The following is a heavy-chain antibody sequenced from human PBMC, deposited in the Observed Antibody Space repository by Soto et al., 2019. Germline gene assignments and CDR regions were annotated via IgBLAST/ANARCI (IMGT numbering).Heavy chain of an antibody. CDR2: IYYSGST. V-gene: IGHV4-31*03. D-gene: IGHD3-22*01. CDR1: GGSISSGGYY. Sequence: PSETLSLTCTVSGGSISSGGYYWSWIRQHPGKGLEWIGYIYYSGSTYYNPSLKSRVTISVDTSKNQFSLKLSSVTAADTAVYYCARVPRPDSSGYRIWFDPWGQGTLVTVSS. J-gene: IGHJ5*02. CDR3: ARVPRPDSSGYRIWFDP.